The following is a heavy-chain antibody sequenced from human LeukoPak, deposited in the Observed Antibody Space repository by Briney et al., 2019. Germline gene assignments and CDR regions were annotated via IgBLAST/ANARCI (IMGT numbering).Heavy chain of an antibody. Sequence: GGSLRLSCAASGFTFSSYWMHWVRQAPGKGLVWVSRINIDGSSTTYADSVKGRFTISRDNAKNTLYLQMNSLRAEDTAVYYCARDRVGTLYWGQGTLATASS. CDR3: ARDRVGTLY. V-gene: IGHV3-74*01. CDR1: GFTFSSYW. CDR2: INIDGSST. D-gene: IGHD4-23*01. J-gene: IGHJ4*02.